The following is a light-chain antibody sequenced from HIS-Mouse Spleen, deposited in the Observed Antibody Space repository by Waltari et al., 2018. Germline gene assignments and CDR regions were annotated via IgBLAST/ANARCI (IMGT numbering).Light chain of an antibody. CDR3: AAWDDSLSGPV. V-gene: IGLV1-47*01. CDR2: RNK. J-gene: IGLJ3*02. CDR1: SSNIGSNY. Sequence: QSVLTQPPSASGTPGQRVTISCSGSSSNIGSNYVYWYQQLPGTAPKLLIYRNKQRPSGVPDRFSGSKSGTSASLAISVLRSEDEADYYCAAWDDSLSGPVFGGGTKLTVL.